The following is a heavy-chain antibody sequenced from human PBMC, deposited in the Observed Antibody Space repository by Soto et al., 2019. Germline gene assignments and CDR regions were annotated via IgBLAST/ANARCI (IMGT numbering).Heavy chain of an antibody. D-gene: IGHD2-2*02. CDR2: ISSNGGST. CDR1: GFTFSSYA. Sequence: GGSLRLSCSASGFTFSSYAMHWVRQAPGKGLEYVSAISSNGGSTYYADSVKGRFTISRDNSKNTLYLQMSSLRAEDTAVYYCVKGTWTSPGIVVVPAAIGEYGMDVWGQGTTVTVSS. CDR3: VKGTWTSPGIVVVPAAIGEYGMDV. J-gene: IGHJ6*02. V-gene: IGHV3-64D*08.